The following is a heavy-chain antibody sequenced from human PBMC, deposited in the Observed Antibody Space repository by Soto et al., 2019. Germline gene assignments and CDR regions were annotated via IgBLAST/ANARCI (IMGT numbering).Heavy chain of an antibody. D-gene: IGHD5-12*01. CDR2: ISSRDNTI. J-gene: IGHJ6*02. Sequence: QVHLVESGGDLVKPGGSLRLSCAASGFTFSDYYMNWIRQAQGKGLDWVSSISSRDNTIYYADSVQGRFTISRDNAKNSLYLQMNSLRPEDTAVYYCARTYGGYPPLYYGMDVWGQGTTVTVSS. CDR3: ARTYGGYPPLYYGMDV. V-gene: IGHV3-11*01. CDR1: GFTFSDYY.